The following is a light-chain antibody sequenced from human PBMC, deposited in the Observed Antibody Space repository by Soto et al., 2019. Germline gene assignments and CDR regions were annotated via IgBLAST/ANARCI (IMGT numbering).Light chain of an antibody. CDR2: AAS. V-gene: IGKV1-8*01. CDR1: QGISSY. Sequence: AIRMTQSPSSFSASTGDRVTITCRASQGISSYLAWYQQKPGKAPKLLIYAASTLQSGVPSRFSGSGSGTDFTLTISCLQSEDFATYYCQQYYSYLITFGQGTLLEIK. CDR3: QQYYSYLIT. J-gene: IGKJ5*01.